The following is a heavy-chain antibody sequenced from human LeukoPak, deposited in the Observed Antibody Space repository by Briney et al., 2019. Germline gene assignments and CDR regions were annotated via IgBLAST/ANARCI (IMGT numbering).Heavy chain of an antibody. CDR2: ISYDGSKK. CDR1: GFIFSSYE. J-gene: IGHJ4*02. Sequence: GGSLRLSCAASGFIFSSYEMNWVRQVPGKGLEWVAVISYDGSKKYYADSVKGRFTISRDNSKNTLYLQMNSLKPEDTAVYYCARDFGAGWEEPKYSFDYWGQGILVTVSS. D-gene: IGHD3-10*01. CDR3: ARDFGAGWEEPKYSFDY. V-gene: IGHV3-30*03.